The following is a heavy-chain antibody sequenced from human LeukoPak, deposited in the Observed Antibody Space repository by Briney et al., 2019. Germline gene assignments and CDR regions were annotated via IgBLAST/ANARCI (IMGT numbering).Heavy chain of an antibody. Sequence: ASVKVSCKASGYTFTGYYIHWVRQAPGQGLEWMGWINPDSGVTNYAQKFQGRVTMTRDTSISTAYMELSRLTSDDTAVYYCARFRSRSSWYIPPFDFWGQGTLVTVSS. CDR3: ARFRSRSSWYIPPFDF. D-gene: IGHD6-13*01. CDR1: GYTFTGYY. J-gene: IGHJ4*02. CDR2: INPDSGVT. V-gene: IGHV1-2*02.